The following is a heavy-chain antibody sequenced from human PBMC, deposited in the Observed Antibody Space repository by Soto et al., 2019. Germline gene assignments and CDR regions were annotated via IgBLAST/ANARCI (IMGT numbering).Heavy chain of an antibody. V-gene: IGHV4-4*07. CDR2: IYSSGNT. CDR3: ARGQRFSDWFDP. J-gene: IGHJ5*02. CDR1: GGTIRGYY. D-gene: IGHD3-3*01. Sequence: SETLSLTCSVSGGTIRGYYWTWIRQPAGKGLEWIGRIYSSGNTKYNPSLQSRVTVSLDTSNNQFSLRLTSVTAADTAVYYCARGQRFSDWFDPWGQGTLVTVSS.